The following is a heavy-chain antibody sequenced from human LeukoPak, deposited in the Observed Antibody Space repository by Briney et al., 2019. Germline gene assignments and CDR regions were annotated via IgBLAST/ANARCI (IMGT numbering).Heavy chain of an antibody. Sequence: SGGSLRLSGAASGFTFSSCMNWVRQAPGKGVECVSYNSSSGSAIYYADSVKGRFTISRDNAKSSLYLQMNSLRVEDTAVYYCARVGPDYSDSRGQSYFAYWGRGTLVTVSS. CDR2: NSSSGSAI. CDR1: GFTFSSC. V-gene: IGHV3-48*01. J-gene: IGHJ4*02. CDR3: ARVGPDYSDSRGQSYFAY. D-gene: IGHD3-22*01.